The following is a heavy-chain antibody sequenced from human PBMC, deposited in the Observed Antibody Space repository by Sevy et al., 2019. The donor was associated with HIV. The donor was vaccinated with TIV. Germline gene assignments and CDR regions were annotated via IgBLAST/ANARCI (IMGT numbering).Heavy chain of an antibody. CDR2: IKQDGSEK. CDR1: GFTFSSYW. J-gene: IGHJ4*02. Sequence: EGSLRLSCAASGFTFSSYWMNWVRQAPGKALEWVANIKQDGSEKYYVDSVKGRFTISRDNAKNSMHLQMNSLRAEDTAVYYCARALAAAASYWGQGTLVTVSS. D-gene: IGHD6-25*01. CDR3: ARALAAAASY. V-gene: IGHV3-7*01.